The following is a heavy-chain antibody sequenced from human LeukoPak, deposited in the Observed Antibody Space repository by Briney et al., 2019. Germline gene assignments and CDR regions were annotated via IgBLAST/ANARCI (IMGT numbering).Heavy chain of an antibody. J-gene: IGHJ6*03. Sequence: HPGGSLRLSCAASGFTFSSYGMHWVRQAPGKGLEWVAFIRYDGSNKYYADSVKGRFTISRDNSKNTLYLQMNSLRAEDTAVYYCAKDINPSVPRSMDYMDVWGKGTTVTVSS. D-gene: IGHD2-2*01. CDR2: IRYDGSNK. CDR3: AKDINPSVPRSMDYMDV. V-gene: IGHV3-30*02. CDR1: GFTFSSYG.